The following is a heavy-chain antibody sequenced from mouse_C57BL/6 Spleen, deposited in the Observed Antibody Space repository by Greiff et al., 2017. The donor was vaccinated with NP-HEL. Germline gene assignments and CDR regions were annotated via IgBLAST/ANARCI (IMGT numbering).Heavy chain of an antibody. Sequence: VQLQQPGAELVRPGSSVKLSCKASGYTFTSYWRDWVKQRPGQGLEWIGNIYPSDSETHYNQKFKDKATLTVDKSSSTAYMQLSSLTSEDSAVYYCARFYYGSSYEGYYAMDYWGQGTSVTVSS. J-gene: IGHJ4*01. CDR2: IYPSDSET. CDR3: ARFYYGSSYEGYYAMDY. V-gene: IGHV1-61*01. D-gene: IGHD1-1*01. CDR1: GYTFTSYW.